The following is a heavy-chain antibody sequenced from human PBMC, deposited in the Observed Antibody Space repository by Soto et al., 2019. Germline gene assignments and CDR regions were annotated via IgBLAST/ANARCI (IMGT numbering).Heavy chain of an antibody. CDR1: GFTFSNYW. CDR2: INTDGTIT. CDR3: ARGKSTRPGGRMDV. J-gene: IGHJ6*02. D-gene: IGHD2-2*01. V-gene: IGHV3-74*01. Sequence: RRLSCAASGFTFSNYWMHWVRQAPGKGLVWVSRINTDGTITHYAASVKGRFTISRDNAKNTLYLQMNSLRAEDTAVFYCARGKSTRPGGRMDVWGQGTTGTVSS.